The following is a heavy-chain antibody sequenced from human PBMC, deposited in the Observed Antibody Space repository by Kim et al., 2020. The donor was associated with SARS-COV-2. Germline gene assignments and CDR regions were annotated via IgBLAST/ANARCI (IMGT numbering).Heavy chain of an antibody. D-gene: IGHD2-15*01. CDR3: TRPYCSATRCYLYLYGMDV. Sequence: GGSLRLSCEASGFTFSTSAIHWVRQAPGKGLEWVAVISSVGNNQYYADSVKGPFTVSRDNSKSALYLQMNSTRAEDTGVYYCTRPYCSATRCYLYLYGMDVWGQGTTVTVSS. CDR2: ISSVGNNQ. V-gene: IGHV3-30*04. J-gene: IGHJ6*02. CDR1: GFTFSTSA.